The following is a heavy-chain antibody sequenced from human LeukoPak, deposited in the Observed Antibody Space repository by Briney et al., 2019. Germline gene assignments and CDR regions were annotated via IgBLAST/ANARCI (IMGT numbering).Heavy chain of an antibody. Sequence: ASVKVSFKASGYTFSGTGWYLYWLRQAPGQGLECMGWIHPNNGDTAYAQKFEGRVAMTRDTSISTAYMELRRLRPDDTAVYFCARDGPAQMVDLDYWGQGTLVTVSS. CDR2: IHPNNGDT. CDR3: ARDGPAQMVDLDY. J-gene: IGHJ4*02. CDR1: GYTFSGTGWY. V-gene: IGHV1-2*02. D-gene: IGHD3-10*01.